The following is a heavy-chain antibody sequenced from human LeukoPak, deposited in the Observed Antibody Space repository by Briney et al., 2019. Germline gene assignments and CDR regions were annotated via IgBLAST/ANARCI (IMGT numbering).Heavy chain of an antibody. CDR2: ISYGGSNK. J-gene: IGHJ4*02. CDR3: ARDHRVWVTAISGY. CDR1: GFTFSSYD. V-gene: IGHV3-30-3*01. D-gene: IGHD2-21*02. Sequence: GGSLRLSCAASGFTFSSYDMLWVRQAPGKGLEWVTDISYGGSNKYYAVSVRGRFTISRDNSKNTLYLQMNSLRAEDTAVYYCARDHRVWVTAISGYWGQGTLVTVSS.